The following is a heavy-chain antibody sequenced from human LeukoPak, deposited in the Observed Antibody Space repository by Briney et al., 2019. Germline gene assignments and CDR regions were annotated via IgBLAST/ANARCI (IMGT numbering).Heavy chain of an antibody. CDR3: ARLETIAARGTLY. Sequence: GESLKISCKGSGYSFTRYWISWVRQMPGKGMEWMGRIDPSDSYTNYSPSFQGRVTISADKSISTAYLQWSSLKASDTAMYYCARLETIAARGTLYWGQGTLVTVFS. V-gene: IGHV5-10-1*01. D-gene: IGHD1-1*01. J-gene: IGHJ4*02. CDR2: IDPSDSYT. CDR1: GYSFTRYW.